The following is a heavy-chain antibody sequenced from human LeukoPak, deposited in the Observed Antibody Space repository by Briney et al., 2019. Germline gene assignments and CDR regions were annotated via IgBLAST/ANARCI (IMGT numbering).Heavy chain of an antibody. D-gene: IGHD1-14*01. CDR2: ISGSGNYI. V-gene: IGHV3-23*01. Sequence: GGSLRLSCEGSGFTFSNYAMNWVRQAPGKGLEWVSDISGSGNYIYYADSVKGRFTISRDNSKNTLYLQINSLRAEDTAVYYCAKTTGAPPYWGQGTLVTVSS. J-gene: IGHJ4*02. CDR1: GFTFSNYA. CDR3: AKTTGAPPY.